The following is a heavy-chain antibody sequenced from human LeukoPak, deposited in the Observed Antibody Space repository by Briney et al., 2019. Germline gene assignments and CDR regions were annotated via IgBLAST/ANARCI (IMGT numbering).Heavy chain of an antibody. CDR2: IYPGDSDT. V-gene: IGHV5-51*01. CDR1: GYSFTSYW. CDR3: ARHLESYDILTGYSTDY. Sequence: GESLKISCKGSGYSFTSYWIGWVRQMPGKGLEWMGIIYPGDSDTRYSPSFQGQVTISADKSISTAYLQWSSPKASDTAMYYCARHLESYDILTGYSTDYWGQGTLVTVSS. J-gene: IGHJ4*02. D-gene: IGHD3-9*01.